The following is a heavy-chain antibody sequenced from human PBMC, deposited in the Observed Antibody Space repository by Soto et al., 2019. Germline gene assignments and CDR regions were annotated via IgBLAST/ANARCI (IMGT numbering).Heavy chain of an antibody. V-gene: IGHV3-30*18. CDR2: ISYGGSNK. Sequence: GGSLRLSCAASGFTFSSYGMHWVRQAPGKGLEWVAVISYGGSNKYYADSVKGRFTISRDNSKNTLYLQMNSLRAEDTAVYYCAKDRPGTTYYYYYGMDVWGQGTTVTVSS. D-gene: IGHD1-1*01. CDR3: AKDRPGTTYYYYYGMDV. J-gene: IGHJ6*02. CDR1: GFTFSSYG.